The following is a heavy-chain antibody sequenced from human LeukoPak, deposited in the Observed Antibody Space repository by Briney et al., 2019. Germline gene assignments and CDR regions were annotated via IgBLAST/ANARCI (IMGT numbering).Heavy chain of an antibody. CDR3: ARALYGSGSYYDY. CDR1: GYTFTGYY. V-gene: IGHV1-2*02. J-gene: IGHJ4*02. D-gene: IGHD3-10*01. CDR2: INPNSGGT. Sequence: GASVKVSCRASGYTFTGYYMHWVRQAPGQGLEWMGWINPNSGGTNYAQKFQGRVTMTRDTSISTAYMELSRLRSDDTAVYYCARALYGSGSYYDYWGRGTLVTASS.